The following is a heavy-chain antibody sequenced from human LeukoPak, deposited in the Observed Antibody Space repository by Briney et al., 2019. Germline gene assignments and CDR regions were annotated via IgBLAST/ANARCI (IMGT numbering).Heavy chain of an antibody. V-gene: IGHV3-7*01. CDR2: IKGDDSAR. CDR3: ARDVVGSLDY. Sequence: GGSLRLSCAASGFTFSTYWMAWVRQAPGKGLEWVANIKGDDSARHQADSVKGRFTISRDNTQNSVYLQMSNLRGDDTAVYYCARDVVGSLDYWGQGTLVTVSS. D-gene: IGHD1-26*01. J-gene: IGHJ4*02. CDR1: GFTFSTYW.